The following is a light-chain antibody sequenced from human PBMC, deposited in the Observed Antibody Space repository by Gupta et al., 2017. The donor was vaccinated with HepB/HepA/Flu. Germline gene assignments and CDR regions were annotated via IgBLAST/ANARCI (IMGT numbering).Light chain of an antibody. Sequence: AIQMTQSPSSLSASVGDRVTITCRASQGIRDDLAWYQQKPGKPPKLLIYAASRGETGVPSRFSCSGAGTDFTLTISSRQSEDFATYYCLQDYNYITFGQGTKMDIK. J-gene: IGKJ2*01. CDR1: QGIRDD. V-gene: IGKV1-6*01. CDR3: LQDYNYIT. CDR2: AAS.